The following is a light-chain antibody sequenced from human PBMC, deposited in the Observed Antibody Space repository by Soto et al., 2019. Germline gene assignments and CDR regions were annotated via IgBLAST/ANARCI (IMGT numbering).Light chain of an antibody. Sequence: QSALTQPASGSGSPGQSITVSCTGTSSDIGGYNYVSWYQQHPGIAPKLMVYEVTNQPSVVSDRFSGSKSGNTDSLTISGLQADDEGYYYSSSYTSSSTLYVFGTGPTLPVL. CDR1: SSDIGGYNY. J-gene: IGLJ1*01. V-gene: IGLV2-14*01. CDR2: EVT. CDR3: SSYTSSSTLYV.